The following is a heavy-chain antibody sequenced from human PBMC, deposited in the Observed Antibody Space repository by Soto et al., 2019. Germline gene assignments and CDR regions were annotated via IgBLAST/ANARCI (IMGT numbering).Heavy chain of an antibody. CDR3: ARVRFTPPVTTWTRGGRYYGMDV. Sequence: SETLSLTCTVSGGSISSGDYYWSWIRQPPGKGLERIGYIYYSGSTYYIPSLKSRFTISVDTSKNQFSLKLSSVTAADTAVYYCARVRFTPPVTTWTRGGRYYGMDVWGQGTTVTVSS. CDR1: GGSISSGDYY. CDR2: IYYSGST. D-gene: IGHD4-17*01. J-gene: IGHJ6*02. V-gene: IGHV4-30-4*01.